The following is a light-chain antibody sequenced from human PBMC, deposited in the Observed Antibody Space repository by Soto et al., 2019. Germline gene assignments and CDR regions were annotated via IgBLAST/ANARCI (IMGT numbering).Light chain of an antibody. V-gene: IGKV1-5*01. CDR1: QSISNW. Sequence: DIQMTQPSSTLFASVSDTVTITCRASQSISNWLAWYQQKPGKAPKLLIYAASSLESGVPSRFSGSGSGTEFILTINSLQPDDFATYCCQHYGGMWAFGQGTKVDIK. CDR2: AAS. J-gene: IGKJ1*01. CDR3: QHYGGMWA.